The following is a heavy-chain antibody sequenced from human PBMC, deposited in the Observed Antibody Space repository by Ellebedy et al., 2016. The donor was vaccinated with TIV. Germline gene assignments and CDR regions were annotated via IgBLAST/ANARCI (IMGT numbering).Heavy chain of an antibody. CDR3: AAGWELLVGY. Sequence: SETLSLXCTVSGGSISSYYWGWIRQPPGKGLEWIGYIYYSGSTYYNPSLKSRVTISVDTSKNQFSLKLSSVTAADTAVYYCAAGWELLVGYWGQGTLVTVSS. CDR2: IYYSGST. J-gene: IGHJ4*02. CDR1: GGSISSYY. D-gene: IGHD1-26*01. V-gene: IGHV4-59*04.